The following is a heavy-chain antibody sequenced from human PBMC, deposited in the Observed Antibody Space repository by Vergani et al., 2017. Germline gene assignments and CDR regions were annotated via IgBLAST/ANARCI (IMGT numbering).Heavy chain of an antibody. D-gene: IGHD3-10*01. CDR3: ARGALNYYGSGSWPGGFDP. CDR1: GGSISSGGYY. CDR2: IYYSGST. Sequence: QVQLQESGPGLVKPSQTLSLTCTVSGGSISSGGYYWSWIRQHPGKGLEWIGYIYYSGSTYYNPSLKSRVTISVDTSKNQFSLKLSSVTAADTAVYYCARGALNYYGSGSWPGGFDPWGQGTLVTVSS. J-gene: IGHJ5*02. V-gene: IGHV4-31*03.